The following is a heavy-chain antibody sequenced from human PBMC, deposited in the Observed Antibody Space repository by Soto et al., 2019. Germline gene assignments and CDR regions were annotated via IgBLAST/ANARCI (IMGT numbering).Heavy chain of an antibody. Sequence: AGGSLRLSCAASGFTFSRYWMNWVRQAPGKGLEWVANIKQDGTEKNYVDSVKGRFTISRDNARKSLYLQMDSLRAEDTAVYFCARGDTPMITGMDSFDIWGQGTMVTVSS. CDR2: IKQDGTEK. CDR3: ARGDTPMITGMDSFDI. D-gene: IGHD5-18*01. J-gene: IGHJ3*02. V-gene: IGHV3-7*01. CDR1: GFTFSRYW.